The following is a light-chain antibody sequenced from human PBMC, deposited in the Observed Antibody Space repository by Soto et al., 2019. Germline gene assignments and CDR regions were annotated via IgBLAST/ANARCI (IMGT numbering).Light chain of an antibody. J-gene: IGLJ1*01. Sequence: QSVLTQPASVSGSPGQSITIPCTGTSSDVGAYNYVSWFQQHPGKAPKLMIYDVSNRPSGVSNRFSGSKSGNTASLTISGLQAEDEADYYCCSYTTSSTYVFGIGTKVTVL. CDR2: DVS. V-gene: IGLV2-14*01. CDR1: SSDVGAYNY. CDR3: CSYTTSSTYV.